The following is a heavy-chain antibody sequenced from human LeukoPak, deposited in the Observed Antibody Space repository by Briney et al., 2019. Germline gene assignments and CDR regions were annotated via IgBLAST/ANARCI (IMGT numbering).Heavy chain of an antibody. CDR2: INGGGGST. V-gene: IGHV3-23*01. CDR1: GFTFNSYA. J-gene: IGHJ4*02. Sequence: PGGSLRLSCAASGFTFNSYAMGWVRQAPAKGLEWVSLINGGGGSTYYADSVKSRFTISRDNSKNTLYLQMNSLRAEDTAVYYCAKALYGSGSYSESRFFDYWGQGTLVTVSS. CDR3: AKALYGSGSYSESRFFDY. D-gene: IGHD3-10*01.